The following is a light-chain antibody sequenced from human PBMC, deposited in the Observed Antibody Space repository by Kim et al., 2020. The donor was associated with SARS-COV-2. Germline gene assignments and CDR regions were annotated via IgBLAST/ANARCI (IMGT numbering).Light chain of an antibody. V-gene: IGKV2-28*01. J-gene: IGKJ2*02. Sequence: IVMTQSPLSLPVTPGEAASISCRSNDSLLHSNGHYFLDWYLQKPGQSPQLLIYLRSNRASGVSGRFSGSGSGKEFTLKISRVEAADVGVYYCMQALETPRTFGQGTKLEI. CDR3: MQALETPRT. CDR1: DSLLHSNGHYF. CDR2: LRS.